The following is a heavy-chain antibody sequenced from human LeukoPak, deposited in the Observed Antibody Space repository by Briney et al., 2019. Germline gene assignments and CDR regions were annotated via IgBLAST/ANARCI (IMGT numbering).Heavy chain of an antibody. D-gene: IGHD6-13*01. CDR1: GGSFSGYY. Sequence: SETLSPTCAVYGGSFSGYYWSWIRQPPGKGLEWIGEINHSGSTNYNPSLKSRVTMSVDTSKKQFSLNLSSVTAADTAVYYCATTPREYSSTWYYFDYWGQGILVTVSS. CDR2: INHSGST. V-gene: IGHV4-34*01. J-gene: IGHJ4*02. CDR3: ATTPREYSSTWYYFDY.